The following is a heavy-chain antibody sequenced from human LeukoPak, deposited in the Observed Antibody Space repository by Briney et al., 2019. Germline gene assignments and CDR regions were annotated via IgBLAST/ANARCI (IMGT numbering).Heavy chain of an antibody. J-gene: IGHJ6*02. V-gene: IGHV5-51*01. CDR1: GYSFTSYW. D-gene: IGHD6-13*01. CDR3: ARLQDSSSWFYYYYGMDV. CDR2: IYSGDSDT. Sequence: GESLKISCKGSGYSFTSYWIGWVRQMPGKGLEWMGIIYSGDSDTRYSPSFQGQVTISADKSISTAYLQWSSLKASDTAMYYCARLQDSSSWFYYYYGMDVWGQGTTVTVSS.